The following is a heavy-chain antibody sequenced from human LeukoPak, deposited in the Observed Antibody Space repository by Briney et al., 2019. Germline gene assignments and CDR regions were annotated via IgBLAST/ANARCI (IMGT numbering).Heavy chain of an antibody. J-gene: IGHJ5*02. Sequence: GGSLRLSCEASGFTFINAWMSWVRQAPGKGLEWVGRIKMKADGGTTDYAAPVQGRFTISRDDSKNTVYLQMNSLKTEDTAVYYCTRGGTYCPSWGQGTLVTVSS. D-gene: IGHD1-26*01. CDR2: IKMKADGGTT. CDR3: TRGGTYCPS. V-gene: IGHV3-15*01. CDR1: GFTFINAW.